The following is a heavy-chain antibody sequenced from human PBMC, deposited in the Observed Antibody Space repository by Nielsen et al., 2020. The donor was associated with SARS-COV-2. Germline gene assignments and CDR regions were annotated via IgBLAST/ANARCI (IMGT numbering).Heavy chain of an antibody. V-gene: IGHV3-33*01. D-gene: IGHD3-9*01. Sequence: GGSLRLSCAASGFTFSSYGMHWVRQAPGKGLEWVAVIWYDGSNKYYADSVKGRFTISRDNSKNTLYLQMDSLRAEDTAMYYCAGDGGGGYDIREGFDYWGQGTLVTVSS. CDR1: GFTFSSYG. CDR3: AGDGGGGYDIREGFDY. J-gene: IGHJ4*02. CDR2: IWYDGSNK.